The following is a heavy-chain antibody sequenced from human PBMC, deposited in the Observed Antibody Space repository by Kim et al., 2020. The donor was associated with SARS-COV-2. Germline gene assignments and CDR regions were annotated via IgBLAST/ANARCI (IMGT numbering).Heavy chain of an antibody. V-gene: IGHV3-30*18. CDR1: GFTFSSYG. Sequence: GGSLRLSCAASGFTFSSYGMHWVRQAPGKGLEWVAVISYDGSNKYYADSVKGRFTISRDNSKNTLYLQMNSLRAEDTAVYYCAKDHYDFWSGYYTLYYFDYWGQGTLVTVSS. D-gene: IGHD3-3*01. J-gene: IGHJ4*02. CDR2: ISYDGSNK. CDR3: AKDHYDFWSGYYTLYYFDY.